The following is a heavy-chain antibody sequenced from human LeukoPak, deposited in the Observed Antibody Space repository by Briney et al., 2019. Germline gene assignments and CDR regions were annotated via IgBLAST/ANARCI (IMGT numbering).Heavy chain of an antibody. D-gene: IGHD2/OR15-2a*01. CDR1: GLTFSSYG. CDR3: AKAADQYYYSYFYYMDV. Sequence: GGSLRLSCAASGLTFSSYGIHWVRQAPGKGLEWVAVISFDGSSKDYADSVKGRFIISRDNSKDTLYLQMNSLTVEDTAVYYCAKAADQYYYSYFYYMDVWGKGTTVTVSS. CDR2: ISFDGSSK. J-gene: IGHJ6*03. V-gene: IGHV3-30*18.